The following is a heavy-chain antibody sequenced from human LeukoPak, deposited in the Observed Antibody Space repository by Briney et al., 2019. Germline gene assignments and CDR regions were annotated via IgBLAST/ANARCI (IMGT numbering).Heavy chain of an antibody. CDR2: ISGSGGST. CDR1: GFTFSSYA. CDR3: ANDLTPAAIFFAFDY. J-gene: IGHJ4*02. Sequence: GGSLRLSCAASGFTFSSYAISWVRQAPGKGLEWVSAISGSGGSTYYADSVKGRFTISRDNSKNTLYLQMNSLRAEDTAVYYCANDLTPAAIFFAFDYWGQGTLVTVSS. D-gene: IGHD2-2*02. V-gene: IGHV3-23*01.